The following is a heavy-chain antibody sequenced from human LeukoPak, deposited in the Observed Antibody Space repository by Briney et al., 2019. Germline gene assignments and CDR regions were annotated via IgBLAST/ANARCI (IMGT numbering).Heavy chain of an antibody. Sequence: PGGSLRLSCAASGFTFSSYAMSWVRQAPGKGLEWVSAISGSGGSTYYADSVKGRFTISRDNSKNTLYPQMNSLRAEDTAVYYCAKHYYGSGSYYDAFDIWGQGTMATVSS. J-gene: IGHJ3*02. CDR2: ISGSGGST. CDR1: GFTFSSYA. D-gene: IGHD3-10*01. V-gene: IGHV3-23*01. CDR3: AKHYYGSGSYYDAFDI.